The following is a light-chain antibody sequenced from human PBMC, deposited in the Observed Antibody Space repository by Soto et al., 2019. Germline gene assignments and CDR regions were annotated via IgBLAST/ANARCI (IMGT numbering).Light chain of an antibody. CDR2: AAS. V-gene: IGKV1-39*01. CDR1: QSISSY. J-gene: IGKJ1*01. Sequence: DIQMPQSPSPLSASVGATVTIICRASQSISSYLNWYQQKPGKAPKLLIYAASSLQSGVPSRFSGSVSGTDFTLTISSLQPEDFATYYWQQSSRTPWTFGEGTKVVIK. CDR3: QQSSRTPWT.